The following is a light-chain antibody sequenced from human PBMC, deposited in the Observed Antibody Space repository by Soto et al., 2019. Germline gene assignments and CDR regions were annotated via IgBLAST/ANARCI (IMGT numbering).Light chain of an antibody. J-gene: IGKJ4*01. CDR1: QGISSW. Sequence: DIQMTQAPSSVSASVGDRVTITCRASQGISSWVAWYQQTTGKAPKLLMYAASSLQSGVPSRFSGSGSGTDFTLTISSLQPEDFATYYCQQADSFPLTLGGGTKVEIK. CDR3: QQADSFPLT. CDR2: AAS. V-gene: IGKV1-12*01.